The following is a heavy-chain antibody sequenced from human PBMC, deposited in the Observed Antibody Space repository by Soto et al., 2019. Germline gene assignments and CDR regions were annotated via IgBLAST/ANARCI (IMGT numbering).Heavy chain of an antibody. V-gene: IGHV3-23*01. D-gene: IGHD3-22*01. J-gene: IGHJ4*02. CDR1: GFMFNNYA. CDR2: VSVSGGTT. Sequence: GGSLRLSCAASGFMFNNYAMSWVRQAPGKGLEWVSTVSVSGGTTYYADSLKGRFTISRDNSKKTVYLQMNGLRADDTAIYYCAKGLYYYDSSGYRLFDYWGQGTLVTVS. CDR3: AKGLYYYDSSGYRLFDY.